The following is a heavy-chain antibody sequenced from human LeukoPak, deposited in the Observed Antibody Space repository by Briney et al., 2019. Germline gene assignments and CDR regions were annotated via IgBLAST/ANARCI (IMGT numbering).Heavy chain of an antibody. V-gene: IGHV3-23*01. D-gene: IGHD3-3*01. CDR2: ISGSDNNT. CDR1: GFTFSSSA. J-gene: IGHJ3*02. Sequence: GGSLRLSCAASGFTFSSSAMSWVRQAPGKGLEWVSTISGSDNNTYSADSVKGRFTISRDNSKNTLYLQMNSLRVEDTAVYYCAKSRSGYFSDDAFDIWGQGTMVTVSS. CDR3: AKSRSGYFSDDAFDI.